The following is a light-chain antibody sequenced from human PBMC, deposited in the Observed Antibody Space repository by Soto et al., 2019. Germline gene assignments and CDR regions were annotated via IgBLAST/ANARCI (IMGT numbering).Light chain of an antibody. CDR1: QSISSY. Sequence: DIQMTQSPSSLSASVGDRVTITCRASQSISSYLNWYQQKPGKAPKLLIYAASSLQSGVPSRFSGSGSGTDFTLTISSLQPEDFATYYCQHSYSTLGFTFGPGTKVDIK. CDR2: AAS. V-gene: IGKV1-39*01. J-gene: IGKJ3*01. CDR3: QHSYSTLGFT.